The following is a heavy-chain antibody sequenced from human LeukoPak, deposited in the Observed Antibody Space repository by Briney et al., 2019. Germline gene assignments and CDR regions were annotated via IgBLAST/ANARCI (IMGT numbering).Heavy chain of an antibody. CDR1: GGSFSGYY. J-gene: IGHJ4*02. CDR3: ARDSVEPYFVY. CDR2: INHSGST. D-gene: IGHD1-14*01. V-gene: IGHV4-34*01. Sequence: PSETLSLTCAVYGGSFSGYYWSWIRQPPGKGLEWIGEINHSGSTNYNPSLKSRVTISVDTSKNQFSLKLSSVTAADTAVYYCARDSVEPYFVYWGQGTLVTVSS.